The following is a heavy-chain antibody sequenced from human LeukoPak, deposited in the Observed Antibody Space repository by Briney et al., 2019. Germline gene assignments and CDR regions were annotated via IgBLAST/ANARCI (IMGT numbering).Heavy chain of an antibody. CDR3: ARDSGDCSGGSCYYPSSHSNFDY. CDR1: GYTFTSYY. Sequence: ASVKVSCKASGYTFTSYYMHWVRQAPGQGLEWMGIINPSGGSTSYAQKFQGRVTMTTDTSTSTAYMELRSLRSDDTAVYYCARDSGDCSGGSCYYPSSHSNFDYWGQGTLVTVSS. J-gene: IGHJ4*02. V-gene: IGHV1-46*01. CDR2: INPSGGST. D-gene: IGHD2-15*01.